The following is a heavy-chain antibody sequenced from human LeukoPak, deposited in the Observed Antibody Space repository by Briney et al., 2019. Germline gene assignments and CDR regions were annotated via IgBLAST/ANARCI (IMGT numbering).Heavy chain of an antibody. CDR1: GYTFTGYY. D-gene: IGHD1-26*01. CDR3: ARLSGNYAY. CDR2: VKPNTGDT. V-gene: IGHV1-2*02. J-gene: IGHJ4*02. Sequence: EASVKVSCKASGYTFTGYYIHWVRQAPGQGLEWMGWVKPNTGDTQYAQKFQGRVTMSRDTSVSTAYMELSRLTSDDTAMYYCARLSGNYAYWGQGTLVTVFS.